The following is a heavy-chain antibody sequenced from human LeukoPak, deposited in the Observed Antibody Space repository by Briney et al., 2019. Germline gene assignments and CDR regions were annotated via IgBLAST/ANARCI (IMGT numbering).Heavy chain of an antibody. D-gene: IGHD5-12*01. J-gene: IGHJ4*02. CDR1: GGSISSYY. V-gene: IGHV4-59*12. CDR2: IYYSGST. CDR3: ASVASHGFFFDY. Sequence: SETLSLTCTVSGGSISSYYWSWIRQPPGKGLEWIGYIYYSGSTNYNPSLKSRVTIPVETSKTQSVLKLSSVPAADTAVYYCASVASHGFFFDYWGQGTLVTVSS.